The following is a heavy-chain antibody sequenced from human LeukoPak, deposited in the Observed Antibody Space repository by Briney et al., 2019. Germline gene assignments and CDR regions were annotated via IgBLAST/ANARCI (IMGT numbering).Heavy chain of an antibody. CDR3: ARIGGWGLYGMDV. Sequence: KPSETLSLTCSVSGGSISNYYWSWIRQPPGKGLEWIGYIYDSGSSNYKSPLKSRVTMSGDTSKNQFSLKLSSVTAADTAVYYCARIGGWGLYGMDVWGQGTTVTVSS. J-gene: IGHJ6*02. CDR2: IYDSGSS. V-gene: IGHV4-59*08. D-gene: IGHD3-16*01. CDR1: GGSISNYY.